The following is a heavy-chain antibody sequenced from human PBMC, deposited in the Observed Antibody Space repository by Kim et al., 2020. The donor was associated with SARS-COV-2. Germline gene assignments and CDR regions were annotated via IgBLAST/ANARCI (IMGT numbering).Heavy chain of an antibody. J-gene: IGHJ5*02. Sequence: GGSLRLSCTASGFSINDYYMNWVRQAPGKGLEWVAHITESGAGPQYADSVKGRFTISRDDANNSLSLQMNNLRPDDTAVYYCARRLGFGFGYREFDPWGQGTLVTVSS. CDR1: GFSINDYY. CDR3: ARRLGFGFGYREFDP. CDR2: ITESGAGP. D-gene: IGHD5-18*01. V-gene: IGHV3-11*01.